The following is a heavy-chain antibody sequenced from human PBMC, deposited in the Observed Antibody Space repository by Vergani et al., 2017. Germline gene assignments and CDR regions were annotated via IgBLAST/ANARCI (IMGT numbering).Heavy chain of an antibody. V-gene: IGHV4-39*07. J-gene: IGHJ4*02. CDR3: ARDWRNWNDERFDY. CDR2: IYYSGST. Sequence: QLQLQESGPGLVKPSETLSLTCTVSGGSISSSSYYWGWIRQPPGKGLEWIGRIYYSGSTYYNPSLKSRVTISVETSKNQFSLKLSSVTAADTAVYYCARDWRNWNDERFDYWGQGTLVTVSS. D-gene: IGHD1-1*01. CDR1: GGSISSSSYY.